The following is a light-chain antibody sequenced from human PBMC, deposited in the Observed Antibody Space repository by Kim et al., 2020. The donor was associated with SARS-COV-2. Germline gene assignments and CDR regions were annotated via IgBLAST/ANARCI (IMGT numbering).Light chain of an antibody. Sequence: VGHREADWQQQYPGHPPKHLSSRDNNRPSGISQKVYAHRTGTRASLSITGVHPEDEADDYCSAWDSSRSAWVFGGGTQLTVL. V-gene: IGLV10-54*04. J-gene: IGLJ3*02. CDR1: VGHRE. CDR2: RDN. CDR3: SAWDSSRSAWV.